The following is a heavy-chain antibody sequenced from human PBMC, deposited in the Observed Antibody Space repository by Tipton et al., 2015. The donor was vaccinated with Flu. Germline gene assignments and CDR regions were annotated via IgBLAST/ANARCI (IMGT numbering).Heavy chain of an antibody. D-gene: IGHD6-13*01. CDR1: GGTFSSYA. V-gene: IGHV1-69*06. CDR2: IVPIFGTA. Sequence: QSGAEVKKPGSSVKVSCKASGGTFSSYAISWVRQAPGQGLEWMGGIVPIFGTANYAQKFQGRVTITADKSTSTAYMELSSLRSEDTAVYYCARAFGTAAGEYYFDYRGQGTLVTVSS. CDR3: ARAFGTAAGEYYFDY. J-gene: IGHJ4*02.